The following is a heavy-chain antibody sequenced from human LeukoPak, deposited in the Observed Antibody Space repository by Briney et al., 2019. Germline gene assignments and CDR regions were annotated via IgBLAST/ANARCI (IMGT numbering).Heavy chain of an antibody. D-gene: IGHD3-22*01. CDR1: SGSISTSNYY. CDR2: IFYSGST. Sequence: SETLSLTCTVSSGSISTSNYYWGWVRQPPGKALEWIGNIFYSGSTYYSPSLKSRVTISLDTSRNQFSLKLSSVTAADTAVYYCARGGDTSGHYYFEYF. CDR3: ARGGDTSGHYYFEYF. J-gene: IGHJ1*01. V-gene: IGHV4-39*07.